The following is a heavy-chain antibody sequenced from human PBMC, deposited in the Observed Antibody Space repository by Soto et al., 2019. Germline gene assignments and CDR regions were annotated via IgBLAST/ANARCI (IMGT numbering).Heavy chain of an antibody. CDR1: GYTFTSYR. Sequence: QVQLVQSGAEVKKPGASVKVSCKASGYTFTSYRITWVRQAPGQGLEWMGWISAYNGNTNYAQKPQGRVTMNTDTSTSTAYMELRSLRSDDTAVYYCARVVAYCGGDCYSWSVWFDPWGQGTLVTVSS. CDR2: ISAYNGNT. D-gene: IGHD2-21*01. J-gene: IGHJ5*02. V-gene: IGHV1-18*01. CDR3: ARVVAYCGGDCYSWSVWFDP.